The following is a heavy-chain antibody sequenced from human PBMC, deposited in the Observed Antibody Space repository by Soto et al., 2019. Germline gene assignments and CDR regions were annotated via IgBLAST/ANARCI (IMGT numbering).Heavy chain of an antibody. CDR3: ARGPSYSDSYFDY. J-gene: IGHJ4*02. Sequence: QVQLVESGGGVVQPGGSLRLSCAASEFTFSNYAMHWVRQPPGKGLQWLAVISYDGNNKYYADSVEGRFTTSRDNSKNTVYLQMNSLRLEDTAVYYCARGPSYSDSYFDYWGQGTLVTVSS. D-gene: IGHD4-17*01. V-gene: IGHV3-30*03. CDR1: EFTFSNYA. CDR2: ISYDGNNK.